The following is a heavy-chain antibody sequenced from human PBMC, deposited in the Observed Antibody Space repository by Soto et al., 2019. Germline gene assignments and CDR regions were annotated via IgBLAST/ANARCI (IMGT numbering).Heavy chain of an antibody. V-gene: IGHV1-69*06. J-gene: IGHJ4*02. Sequence: ASVKVSCKASGGTFSSYAISWVRQAPGQGLEWMGGIIPIFGTANYAQKFQGRVTITADKSTSTAYMELSSLRSEDTAVYYCARTSIAAAVVDYWGQGTLVNVSS. CDR1: GGTFSSYA. CDR2: IIPIFGTA. CDR3: ARTSIAAAVVDY. D-gene: IGHD6-13*01.